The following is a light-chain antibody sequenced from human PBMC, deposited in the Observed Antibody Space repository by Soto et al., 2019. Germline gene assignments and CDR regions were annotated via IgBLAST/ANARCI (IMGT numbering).Light chain of an antibody. CDR1: QNIRSR. CDR3: QQYNSYSMYT. Sequence: DFQMTQSPSTLCASVGDRATIACRASQNIRSRLVWFQQKPGKAAKLLIYDASSLESGVPSRFSGSGSGTEFTLTISSLQPDDFATYYCQQYNSYSMYTFGQGTKVDI. CDR2: DAS. J-gene: IGKJ2*01. V-gene: IGKV1-5*01.